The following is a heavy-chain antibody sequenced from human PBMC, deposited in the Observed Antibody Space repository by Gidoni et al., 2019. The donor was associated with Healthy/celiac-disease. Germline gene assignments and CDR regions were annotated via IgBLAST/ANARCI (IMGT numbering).Heavy chain of an antibody. CDR1: GGSFSGYY. CDR3: TAGREVNWFDP. J-gene: IGHJ5*02. CDR2: INHSGST. Sequence: QVQLQQWGAGLLNPSETLSLTCVVDGGSFSGYYWSWIRQPPGKGLEWIGEINHSGSTNYNPSLKSRVTISVDTSKNQFSLKLSSVIAADTAVYYCTAGREVNWFDPWGQGTLVTVSS. V-gene: IGHV4-34*01.